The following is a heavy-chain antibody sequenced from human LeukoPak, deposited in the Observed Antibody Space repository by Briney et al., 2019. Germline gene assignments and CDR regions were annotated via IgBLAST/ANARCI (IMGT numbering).Heavy chain of an antibody. CDR1: GGSISSYY. J-gene: IGHJ4*02. V-gene: IGHV4-59*01. D-gene: IGHD2-15*01. CDR2: IYYSGTT. CDR3: ARGPYCNGGNCYYPEYYLDY. Sequence: SETLSLTCIVSGGSISSYYWSWIRQPPGKGLEWIGYIYYSGTTNYNPSLKSRVTLSVDTSKNQFSLKLTSVTAADTAVYYCARGPYCNGGNCYYPEYYLDYWGQGTLVIVSS.